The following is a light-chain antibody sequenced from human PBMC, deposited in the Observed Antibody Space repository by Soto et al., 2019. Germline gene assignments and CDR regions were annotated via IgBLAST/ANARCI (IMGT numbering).Light chain of an antibody. J-gene: IGLJ2*01. CDR1: SSDIGGSRY. Sequence: QSALTQPASVSGSPGQSITISCTGTSSDIGGSRYVSWYQQHPDKAPKLIIYEVNNRPSGVSNRFSASKSGNTASLTISGLQAEDEADYYCSSYSTISTLLFGGGTKVTVL. CDR2: EVN. V-gene: IGLV2-14*01. CDR3: SSYSTISTLL.